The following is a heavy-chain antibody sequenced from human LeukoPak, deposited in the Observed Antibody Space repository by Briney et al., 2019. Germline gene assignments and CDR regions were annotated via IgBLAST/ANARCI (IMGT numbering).Heavy chain of an antibody. CDR2: IYYSGST. J-gene: IGHJ5*02. CDR1: GGSISSGGNY. Sequence: PSETLSLTCTASGGSISSGGNYWSWIRQHPGKGLEWIGYIYYSGSTYYNPSLKSRVTISLDTSKNQSSLKLTSVTAADTAVYYCARDRWFDPWGQGTLVTVSS. V-gene: IGHV4-31*03. CDR3: ARDRWFDP.